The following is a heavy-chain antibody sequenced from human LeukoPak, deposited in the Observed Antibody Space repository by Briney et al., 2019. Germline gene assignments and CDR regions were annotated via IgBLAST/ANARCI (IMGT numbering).Heavy chain of an antibody. CDR2: IKQDGSEK. D-gene: IGHD2-15*01. J-gene: IGHJ6*03. CDR3: ARFGCSGGSCYYYYYMDV. V-gene: IGHV3-7*01. Sequence: GGSLRLSCAASGFTFSSYWMSWVRQAPGKGLEWVANIKQDGSEKYYVDSVKGRFTISRDNAKNSLYLQMNSLRAEDTAVYYCARFGCSGGSCYYYYYMDVWGKGTTVTVSS. CDR1: GFTFSSYW.